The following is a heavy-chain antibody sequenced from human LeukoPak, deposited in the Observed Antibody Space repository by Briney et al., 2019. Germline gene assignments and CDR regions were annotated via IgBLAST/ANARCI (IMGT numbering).Heavy chain of an antibody. CDR3: ARESGPEYCSSTSCFIDY. CDR2: IYYSGST. V-gene: IGHV4-30-4*08. Sequence: SSQTLSLTCTVSGGSISSGDYYWSWIRQPPGKGLEWIGYIYYSGSTYYNPSLKSRVTISIDRSKNQFSLKLSSVTAADTAVYYCARESGPEYCSSTSCFIDYWGQGTLVTVSS. J-gene: IGHJ4*02. CDR1: GGSISSGDYY. D-gene: IGHD2-2*01.